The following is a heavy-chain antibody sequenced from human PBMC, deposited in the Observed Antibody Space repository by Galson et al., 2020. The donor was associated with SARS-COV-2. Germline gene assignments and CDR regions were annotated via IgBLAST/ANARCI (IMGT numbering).Heavy chain of an antibody. V-gene: IGHV4-39*01. D-gene: IGHD3-9*01. CDR1: GGSISTSNYY. CDR2: IYYTDSN. J-gene: IGHJ4*02. CDR3: AKQILTGYYAFYYFDF. Sequence: SETLSLTCTVSGGSISTSNYYWGWVRQPPGKGLEWIGSIYYTDSNYYNPSLTSRVTMSVDTSRNQFSLKLSSVTAADTAVYYCAKQILTGYYAFYYFDFWGQGTLVTVSS.